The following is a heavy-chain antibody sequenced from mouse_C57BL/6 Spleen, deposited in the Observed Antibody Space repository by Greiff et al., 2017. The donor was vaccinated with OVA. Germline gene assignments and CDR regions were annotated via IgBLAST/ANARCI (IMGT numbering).Heavy chain of an antibody. Sequence: VQLKESGPGLVKPSQSLSLTCSVTGYSITSGYYWNWIRQFPGNKLEWMGYISYDGSNNYNPSLKNRISITRDTSKNQFFLKLNSVTTEDTATYYCARERETAPFDYWGQGTTLTVSS. D-gene: IGHD4-1*01. J-gene: IGHJ2*01. CDR1: GYSITSGYY. CDR2: ISYDGSN. CDR3: ARERETAPFDY. V-gene: IGHV3-6*01.